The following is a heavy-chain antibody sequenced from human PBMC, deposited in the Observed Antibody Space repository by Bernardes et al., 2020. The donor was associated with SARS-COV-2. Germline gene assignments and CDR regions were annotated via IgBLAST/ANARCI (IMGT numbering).Heavy chain of an antibody. Sequence: GGSLRLSCTVSGFTVNNNYMSWVRQAPGRGLEYVSGINDYGSRRHYADSVKGRFTISRDDSKNTVYLPMSSLRVDDTAVYSCVKDRPGSYAFDYWGQGILVTVSS. J-gene: IGHJ4*02. CDR2: INDYGSRR. CDR3: VKDRPGSYAFDY. D-gene: IGHD3-10*01. V-gene: IGHV3-64D*06. CDR1: GFTVNNNY.